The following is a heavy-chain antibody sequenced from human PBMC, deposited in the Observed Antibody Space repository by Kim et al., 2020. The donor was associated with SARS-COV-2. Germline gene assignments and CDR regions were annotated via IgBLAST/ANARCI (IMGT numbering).Heavy chain of an antibody. J-gene: IGHJ5*02. D-gene: IGHD3-10*01. V-gene: IGHV1-8*01. CDR3: ARGYYGSGKS. CDR2: NT. Sequence: NTGYAKKFQGRVTMTRNTSISTAYMELSSLRSEDTAVYYCARGYYGSGKSWGQGTLVTVSS.